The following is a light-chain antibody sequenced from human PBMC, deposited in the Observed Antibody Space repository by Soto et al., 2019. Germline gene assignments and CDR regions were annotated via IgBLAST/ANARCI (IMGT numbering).Light chain of an antibody. CDR2: AAS. CDR3: QQSYSTLLT. Sequence: DIQMTQSPSSLSASVGDRVTITCRASQSISFYLNWYQQKPGKAPKLLIYAASSLQSGVPSRFSGSGSGTDFTLTISSLQPEDIATYYCQQSYSTLLTFGGGTKVEIK. CDR1: QSISFY. J-gene: IGKJ4*01. V-gene: IGKV1-39*01.